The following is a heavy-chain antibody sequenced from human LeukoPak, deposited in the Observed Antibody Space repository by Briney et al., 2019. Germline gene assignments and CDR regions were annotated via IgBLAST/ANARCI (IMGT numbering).Heavy chain of an antibody. Sequence: GGSLGLSCAASGFTFSSYSMNWVRQAPGKWLEWVSSISSSSSYIYYADSVKGRFTISRDNAKNSLYLRMNSLRAEDTAVYYCARDLGTTVTTYLDYWGQGTLVTVSS. CDR1: GFTFSSYS. CDR3: ARDLGTTVTTYLDY. D-gene: IGHD4-17*01. V-gene: IGHV3-21*01. CDR2: ISSSSSYI. J-gene: IGHJ4*02.